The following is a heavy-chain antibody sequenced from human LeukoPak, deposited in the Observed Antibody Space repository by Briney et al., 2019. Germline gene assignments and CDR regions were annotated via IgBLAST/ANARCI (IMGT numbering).Heavy chain of an antibody. Sequence: ASVKVSCKASGYIFTNYDIHWVRQATGQGLEWMAWMNPKSANTGYAQKFQGRVTVTRNTSISTAYMELSGLRSDNPAVYYCARGPMYSASYNYWGQGTLVTVSS. V-gene: IGHV1-8*02. CDR3: ARGPMYSASYNY. D-gene: IGHD1-26*01. CDR2: MNPKSANT. CDR1: GYIFTNYD. J-gene: IGHJ4*02.